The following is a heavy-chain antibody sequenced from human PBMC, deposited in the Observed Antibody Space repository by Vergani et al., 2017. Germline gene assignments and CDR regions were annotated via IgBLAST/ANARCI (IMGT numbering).Heavy chain of an antibody. Sequence: QVQLQESGPGLVKPSQTLSLTCTVSGGSISSGGYYWSWIRQHPGKGLEWIGYIYYSGSTYYNPSLKSRVTISVDTSKNQFSLKLSSVTAADTAVYYCARRFGDYDESADAFDIWGQGTMVTVSS. J-gene: IGHJ3*02. V-gene: IGHV4-31*03. CDR2: IYYSGST. CDR1: GGSISSGGYY. D-gene: IGHD4-17*01. CDR3: ARRFGDYDESADAFDI.